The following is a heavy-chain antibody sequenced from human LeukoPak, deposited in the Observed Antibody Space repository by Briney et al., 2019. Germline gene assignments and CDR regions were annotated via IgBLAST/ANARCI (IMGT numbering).Heavy chain of an antibody. CDR3: ARGNLWFGELFDY. Sequence: GGSLRLSCTASGFMFSSYEMIWVRQAPGEGPEWLSYISPSGSITHYAESVKGRFTVSRDNAKNSLYLQMNSLRAEDTAVYYCARGNLWFGELFDYWGQGTLVTVSS. V-gene: IGHV3-48*03. CDR1: GFMFSSYE. CDR2: ISPSGSIT. J-gene: IGHJ4*02. D-gene: IGHD3-10*01.